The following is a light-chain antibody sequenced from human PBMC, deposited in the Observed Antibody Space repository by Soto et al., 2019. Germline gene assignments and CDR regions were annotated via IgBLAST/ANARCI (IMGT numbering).Light chain of an antibody. Sequence: SVLAQPPSASGSPGQSVTISCTGTTSDVGGYKYVSWHQQHAGKAPKLILYEVNKRPSGVPDRFSGSKSGNTASLTVSGLQAEDEADYYCSSYAGSNTFVFGPGTKVTV. CDR1: TSDVGGYKY. V-gene: IGLV2-8*01. CDR2: EVN. J-gene: IGLJ1*01. CDR3: SSYAGSNTFV.